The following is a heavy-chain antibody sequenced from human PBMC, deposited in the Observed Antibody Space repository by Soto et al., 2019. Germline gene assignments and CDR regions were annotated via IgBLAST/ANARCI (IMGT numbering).Heavy chain of an antibody. D-gene: IGHD2-15*01. Sequence: QVQLVQSGAEVKKPGASVKVSCKASGYTFTSYAMHWVRQAPGQRLEWMGWINAGNGNTKYSQKFQGRVTITRDTSASTAYMELSSLRSEDTAVYFCARGPGGPDGPGDYWGQGTLVTVSS. J-gene: IGHJ4*02. CDR2: INAGNGNT. V-gene: IGHV1-3*01. CDR3: ARGPGGPDGPGDY. CDR1: GYTFTSYA.